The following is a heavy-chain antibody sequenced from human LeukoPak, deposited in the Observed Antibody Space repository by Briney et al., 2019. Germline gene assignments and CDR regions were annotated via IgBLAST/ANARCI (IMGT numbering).Heavy chain of an antibody. CDR3: ARTDSNGYYSDY. CDR2: IDWDDDK. D-gene: IGHD3-22*01. J-gene: IGHJ4*02. V-gene: IGHV2-70*11. CDR1: GFSLSTRGMC. Sequence: SGPTLVNPTQTPTLTCTFSGFSLSTRGMCVSWIRQPPGKALEWLARIDWDDDKYYNTSLKTRLTISKDTSKNQVVLTMTNMDPVDTATYYCARTDSNGYYSDYWGQGTLVTVSS.